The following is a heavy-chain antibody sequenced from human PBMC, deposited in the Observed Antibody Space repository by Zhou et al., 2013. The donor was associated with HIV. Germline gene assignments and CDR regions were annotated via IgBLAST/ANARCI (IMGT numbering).Heavy chain of an antibody. CDR3: ARNPYCSSTSCYYYYYYYMDV. J-gene: IGHJ6*03. CDR2: IIPIFGTA. CDR1: GGTFNSYA. D-gene: IGHD2-2*01. V-gene: IGHV1-69*05. Sequence: QVQLVQSGAEVKKPGSSVKVSCKASGGTFNSYAISWVRQAPGQGLEWMGGIIPIFGTANYAQKFQGRVTITTDESTSTAYMELSSLRSEDTAVYYCARNPYCSSTSCYYYYYYYMDVWGKGTTVTVSS.